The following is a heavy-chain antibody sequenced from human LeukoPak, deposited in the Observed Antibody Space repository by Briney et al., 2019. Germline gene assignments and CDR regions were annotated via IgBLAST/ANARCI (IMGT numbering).Heavy chain of an antibody. CDR3: ARDGIAAAGGRNDY. J-gene: IGHJ4*02. Sequence: ASVKVSCKASGYTFTSYTMNWVRQAPGQGLEWMGWISAYNGNTNYAQKLQGRVTMTTDTSTSTAYMELRSLRSDDTAVYYCARDGIAAAGGRNDYWGQGTLVTVSS. CDR2: ISAYNGNT. V-gene: IGHV1-18*01. D-gene: IGHD6-13*01. CDR1: GYTFTSYT.